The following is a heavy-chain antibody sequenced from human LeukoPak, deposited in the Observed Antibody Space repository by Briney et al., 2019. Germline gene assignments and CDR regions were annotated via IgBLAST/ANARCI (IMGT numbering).Heavy chain of an antibody. CDR2: IYHSGST. Sequence: SETLSLTCAVSGGSISSGGYSWSWIRQPPGKGLAWIGYIYHSGSTYYNPSLKSRVTISVDRSKNQFSLKLSSVTAADTAVYYCARAVAAAGVDPWGQGTLVTVSS. J-gene: IGHJ5*02. CDR1: GGSISSGGYS. D-gene: IGHD6-13*01. V-gene: IGHV4-30-2*01. CDR3: ARAVAAAGVDP.